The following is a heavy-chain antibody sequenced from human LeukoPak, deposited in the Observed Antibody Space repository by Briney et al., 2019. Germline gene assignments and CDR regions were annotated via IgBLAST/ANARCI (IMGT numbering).Heavy chain of an antibody. V-gene: IGHV1-18*01. CDR2: ISAYNGNT. J-gene: IGHJ6*02. CDR3: ARCKSCGSTSCKTKGNYYGMDV. Sequence: ASVKVSCKASGYTFTSYGISWVRQAPGQGLEWMGWISAYNGNTNYAQKLQGRVTMTTDTSTSTAYMELRSLRSDDTAVYYCARCKSCGSTSCKTKGNYYGMDVWGQGTTVTVSS. CDR1: GYTFTSYG. D-gene: IGHD2-2*01.